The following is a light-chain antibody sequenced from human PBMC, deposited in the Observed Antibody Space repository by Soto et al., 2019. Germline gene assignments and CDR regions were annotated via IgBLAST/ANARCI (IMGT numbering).Light chain of an antibody. J-gene: IGLJ1*01. CDR2: DVT. Sequence: SVLTQPASVSGSPGPSITISCTGTRSDVGGSNYVSWYQPHPGQAPKLLIYDVTYRPSGVSNRFSGSKSGNTASLTISGLQAEDEADYFCGSYTSSNTLVFGTGTKVTVL. CDR1: RSDVGGSNY. V-gene: IGLV2-14*03. CDR3: GSYTSSNTLV.